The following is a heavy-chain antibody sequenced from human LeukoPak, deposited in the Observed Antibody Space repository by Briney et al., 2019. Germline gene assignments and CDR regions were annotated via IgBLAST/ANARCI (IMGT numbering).Heavy chain of an antibody. V-gene: IGHV3-53*01. CDR3: ARDHSGWSDFDY. Sequence: GASLRLSCAGSEFTVSTNYMHWVRQGPGKGLEWVSVIYPGGYTYYAASVQGRFSISRDNSKNTLYLQMNSLRADDTAMYYCARDHSGWSDFDYWGQGTLVTVSS. CDR1: EFTVSTNY. D-gene: IGHD6-19*01. CDR2: IYPGGYT. J-gene: IGHJ4*02.